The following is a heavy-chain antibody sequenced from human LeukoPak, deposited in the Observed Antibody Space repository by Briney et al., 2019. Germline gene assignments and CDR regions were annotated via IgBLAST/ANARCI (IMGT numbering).Heavy chain of an antibody. CDR2: IKQDGSEK. CDR3: ARAANTYSSSTSCYRPRDDAFDI. V-gene: IGHV3-7*01. CDR1: GFTFSSYW. Sequence: PGVSLRLSCAASGFTFSSYWMGWVRQAPGKGLEWVANIKQDGSEKYYVDSVKGRFTISRDNAKNSLYLQMNSLRAEDTAVYYCARAANTYSSSTSCYRPRDDAFDIWGQGTVVTVSS. D-gene: IGHD2-2*02. J-gene: IGHJ3*02.